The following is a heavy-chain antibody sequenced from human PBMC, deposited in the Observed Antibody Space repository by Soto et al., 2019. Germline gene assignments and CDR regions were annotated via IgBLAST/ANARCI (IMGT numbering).Heavy chain of an antibody. CDR1: VGSISIGGYS. D-gene: IGHD2-2*01. Sequence: PSETLSVTCGISVGSISIGGYSWRWIRQPPGKGLEWIGYIYHSGSTYYNPSLKSRVTISVDRSKNQFSLKLRSVTAADTAVYYCARPNYEGELLWGIWFDPWGQGTMVTVSS. CDR3: ARPNYEGELLWGIWFDP. J-gene: IGHJ5*02. CDR2: IYHSGST. V-gene: IGHV4-30-2*01.